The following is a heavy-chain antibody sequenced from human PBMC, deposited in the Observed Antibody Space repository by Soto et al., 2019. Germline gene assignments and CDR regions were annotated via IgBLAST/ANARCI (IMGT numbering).Heavy chain of an antibody. J-gene: IGHJ5*02. D-gene: IGHD2-2*01. CDR1: GGPISSGGYS. CDR2: IYHSGST. Sequence: PSETLSLTCAVSGGPISSGGYSWSWIRQPPGKGLEWIGYIYHSGSTYYNSSLKSRVTISVDRSKNQFSLKLSYVTAADTAVYYCARVPTPWGQGTLVTVS. CDR3: ARVPTP. V-gene: IGHV4-30-2*01.